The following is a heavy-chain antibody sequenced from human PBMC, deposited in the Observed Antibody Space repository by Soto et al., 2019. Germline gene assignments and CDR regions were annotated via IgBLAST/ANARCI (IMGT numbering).Heavy chain of an antibody. CDR1: GGTFSSYA. CDR2: IIPVFGTA. D-gene: IGHD3-10*01. V-gene: IGHV1-69*13. Sequence: SVKVSCKASGGTFSSYAISWVRRAPGQGLEWMGGIIPVFGTANYAQKFQGRATITADESTSTAYMELSSLRSEDTAVYYCARGRSSSYYGMDVWGQGTTVTVSS. CDR3: ARGRSSSYYGMDV. J-gene: IGHJ6*02.